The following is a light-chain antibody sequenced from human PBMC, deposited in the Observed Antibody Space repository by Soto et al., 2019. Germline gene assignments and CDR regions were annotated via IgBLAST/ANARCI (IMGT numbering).Light chain of an antibody. CDR1: RGISRW. CDR2: DAS. Sequence: IQLTQSPSTLSASVGDRVTITCRASRGISRWLAWFQQKPGKPHKFLIYDASTLESGVPSRFSGSGSGTEFTLTISSLQPDDSATYYCQQYNTFWTFGQGTKVDIK. J-gene: IGKJ1*01. V-gene: IGKV1-5*01. CDR3: QQYNTFWT.